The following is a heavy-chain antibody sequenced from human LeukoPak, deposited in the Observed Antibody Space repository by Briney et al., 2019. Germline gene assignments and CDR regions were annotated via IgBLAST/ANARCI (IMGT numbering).Heavy chain of an antibody. Sequence: GRSLRLSCAASGFTPSPYGVHWVRQAPGKGLEWVAVIWRDGNNRFYADSVKGRFTISRDDSENTVYLQMNNLRAEDTALYFCAKGVLYMDVWGKGTTVTVSS. CDR3: AKGVLYMDV. J-gene: IGHJ6*03. V-gene: IGHV3-33*06. CDR2: IWRDGNNR. CDR1: GFTPSPYG. D-gene: IGHD1-1*01.